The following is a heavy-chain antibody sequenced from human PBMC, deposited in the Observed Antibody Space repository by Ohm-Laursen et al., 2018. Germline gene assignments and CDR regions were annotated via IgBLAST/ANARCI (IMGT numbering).Heavy chain of an antibody. V-gene: IGHV3-48*03. CDR3: AKDHGYYDSSSDY. Sequence: SLRLSCAASGFTVSSYEMSWVRQAPGMGLEWVSHISNSGSAIRYADSVKGRFTVSRDNAKTSLYLQMNSLRAEDTAVYYCAKDHGYYDSSSDYWGQGTLVTVSS. CDR1: GFTVSSYE. D-gene: IGHD3-22*01. CDR2: ISNSGSAI. J-gene: IGHJ4*02.